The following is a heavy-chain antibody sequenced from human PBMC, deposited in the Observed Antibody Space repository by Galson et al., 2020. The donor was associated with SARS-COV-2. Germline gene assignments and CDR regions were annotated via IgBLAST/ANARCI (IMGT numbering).Heavy chain of an antibody. D-gene: IGHD3-22*01. V-gene: IGHV3-30*18. CDR2: ISYDGSTK. Sequence: GGSLRLSCAASGFTFSSYGMHWVRQAPGKGLEWVAVISYDGSTKYYADSVKGRFTISRDNSKNTLYLQMNSLRAEDTAVYNCAKDPRYYDSGGYKSFYYYGMDVWGQGTTFTVSS. CDR1: GFTFSSYG. J-gene: IGHJ6*02. CDR3: AKDPRYYDSGGYKSFYYYGMDV.